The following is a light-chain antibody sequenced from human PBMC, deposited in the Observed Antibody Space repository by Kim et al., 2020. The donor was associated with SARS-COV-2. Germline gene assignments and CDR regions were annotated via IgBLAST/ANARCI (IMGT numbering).Light chain of an antibody. J-gene: IGKJ1*01. Sequence: ASVGETVTITCRASQSISTWLAWYQQKPGKAPKLLIHDVSTLESGVPSRFSGSGSGTGFTLTITSLEPDDFATYYCQQYNSYFPTFGQGTKVDIK. CDR1: QSISTW. V-gene: IGKV1-5*01. CDR3: QQYNSYFPT. CDR2: DVS.